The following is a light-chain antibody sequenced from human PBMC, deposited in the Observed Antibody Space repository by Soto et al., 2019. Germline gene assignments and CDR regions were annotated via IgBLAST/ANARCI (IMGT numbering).Light chain of an antibody. CDR3: QQYRSYPFT. J-gene: IGKJ5*01. V-gene: IGKV1-5*03. CDR1: QSISSS. Sequence: DIQMTQSPSTLSASVGDRVTITCRASQSISSSLAWYQQKPGKAPILLISKASTLETGVPSRFSGSGSGTTFTLTIISLQPDDLGTYYCQQYRSYPFTSGQGTRLENK. CDR2: KAS.